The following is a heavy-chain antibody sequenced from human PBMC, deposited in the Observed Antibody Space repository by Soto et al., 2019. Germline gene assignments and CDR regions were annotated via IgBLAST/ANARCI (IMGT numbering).Heavy chain of an antibody. D-gene: IGHD6-13*01. CDR1: GYTFSNFW. V-gene: IGHV5-51*01. J-gene: IGHJ4*02. CDR2: IYPRDYET. CDR3: ARSPRSSPYFDS. Sequence: GESLKISCQCSGYTFSNFWIAWVRQLPGKGLEWMGIIYPRDYETRYSPSFHGKVTISADRSIATAYLQWSSLEASDSAFYFCARSPRSSPYFDSWGQGAPVTVSS.